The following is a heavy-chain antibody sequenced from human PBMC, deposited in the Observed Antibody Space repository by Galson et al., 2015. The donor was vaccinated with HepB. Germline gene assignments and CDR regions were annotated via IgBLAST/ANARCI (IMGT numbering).Heavy chain of an antibody. CDR1: EFTFSNYG. CDR3: ARDTPRGELELLTPMDV. D-gene: IGHD1-7*01. J-gene: IGHJ6*04. V-gene: IGHV3-33*01. CDR2: IRYDGINK. Sequence: SLRLSCAASEFTFSNYGMHWVRQAPGKGLDWVAVIRYDGINKYYADSVKGRFTISRDNSKNTLYLQMNSLRVEDTAVYYCARDTPRGELELLTPMDVWGKGTTVTVSS.